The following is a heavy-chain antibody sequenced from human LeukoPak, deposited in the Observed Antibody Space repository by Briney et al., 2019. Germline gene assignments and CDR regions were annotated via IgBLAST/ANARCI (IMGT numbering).Heavy chain of an antibody. D-gene: IGHD3-22*01. V-gene: IGHV4-4*07. CDR3: AVGGYSHYYYYMDV. CDR2: IYSSGST. CDR1: GVSISRYY. J-gene: IGHJ6*03. Sequence: PSETLSLTCTVSGVSISRYYWSWIRQPAGKGLEWIGRIYSSGSTTYNPSLKSRVTMSIDTSKNQFSLKLSSVTAADTAVYYCAVGGYSHYYYYMDVWGKGTTVTVSS.